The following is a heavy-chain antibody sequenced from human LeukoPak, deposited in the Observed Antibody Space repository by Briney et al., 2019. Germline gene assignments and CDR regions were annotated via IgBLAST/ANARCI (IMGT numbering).Heavy chain of an antibody. CDR1: GGSISGFY. CDR3: ARVKPSHGYSYGYNPYYFDY. J-gene: IGHJ4*02. V-gene: IGHV4-4*07. Sequence: PSETLSLTCTVSGGSISGFYWSWIRQTAGKGLEWIGRIYTSGSTNYNPSLKSRVTMSLDTSKNRFSLKLSSVTAADTAVYYCARVKPSHGYSYGYNPYYFDYWGQGTLVTVSS. D-gene: IGHD5-18*01. CDR2: IYTSGST.